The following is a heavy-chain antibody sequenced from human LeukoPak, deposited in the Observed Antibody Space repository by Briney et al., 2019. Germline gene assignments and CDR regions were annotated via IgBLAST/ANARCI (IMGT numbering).Heavy chain of an antibody. CDR1: GFTFSHYE. J-gene: IGHJ4*02. CDR3: AREDCSSTSCYDPSVSDY. V-gene: IGHV3-48*03. D-gene: IGHD2-2*01. CDR2: ISISCYTI. Sequence: GGSLRLSCEAFGFTFSHYEMNWVRQAPGKGLEWVSYISISCYTIYYAESVKGRLTISRDNAKNSLYLQMNSLRAEDTAVYYCAREDCSSTSCYDPSVSDYWGQGTLVTVSS.